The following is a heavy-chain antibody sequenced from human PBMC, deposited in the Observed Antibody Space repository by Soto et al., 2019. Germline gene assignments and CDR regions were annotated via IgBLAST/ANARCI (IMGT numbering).Heavy chain of an antibody. CDR1: GGTFSSYT. CDR2: IIPILGIA. V-gene: IGHV1-69*02. J-gene: IGHJ3*02. Sequence: ASVKVSCKASGGTFSSYTISWVRQAPGQGLEWMGRIIPILGIANYAQKFQGRVTITADKSTSTAYMELSSLRSEDTAVYYCAEYDFWSSTYAFDIWGQGIMVTVSS. D-gene: IGHD3-3*01. CDR3: AEYDFWSSTYAFDI.